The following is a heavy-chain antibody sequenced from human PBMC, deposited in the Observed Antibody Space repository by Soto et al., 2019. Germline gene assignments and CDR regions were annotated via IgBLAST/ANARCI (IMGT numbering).Heavy chain of an antibody. J-gene: IGHJ4*02. D-gene: IGHD3-10*01. Sequence: QVQLVQSGAEVKKPGASVTVSCKPSGYTFTSHGITWVRQAPGQGLEWMGWISAYNGNTNYAQKFQGRVTMTTDTSTSTAYMELSSLGSEDTAVYYCASGWFGEFVYQFDYWGQGTLVTVSS. CDR1: GYTFTSHG. V-gene: IGHV1-18*01. CDR2: ISAYNGNT. CDR3: ASGWFGEFVYQFDY.